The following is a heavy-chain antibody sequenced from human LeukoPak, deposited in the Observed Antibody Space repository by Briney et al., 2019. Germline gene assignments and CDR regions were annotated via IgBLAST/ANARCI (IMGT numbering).Heavy chain of an antibody. D-gene: IGHD6-13*01. Sequence: SETLSLTCTVSGGSISSYYWSWIRQPPGKGLEWIGNIYHSGTPYYNPSLKSRVTLSVDRSKNQFSLKMTSVTAADTAVYYCARDNIPVAGTGLSWFDPWGQGTLVTVSS. CDR2: IYHSGTP. J-gene: IGHJ5*02. CDR1: GGSISSYY. CDR3: ARDNIPVAGTGLSWFDP. V-gene: IGHV4-59*12.